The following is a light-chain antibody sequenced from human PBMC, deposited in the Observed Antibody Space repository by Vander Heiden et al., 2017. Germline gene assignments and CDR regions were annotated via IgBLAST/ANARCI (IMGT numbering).Light chain of an antibody. V-gene: IGLV3-1*01. CDR3: QAWDTSTDVV. CDR2: QDN. Sequence: SYELTQPPSVSVSPGQTASITCSGDTLSDKSASWYQQKPGQSRVLVIYQDNKRPSGIPERFSGSNSGNTATLTISGTQAMDEADYYCQAWDTSTDVVFGGGTKLTVL. CDR1: TLSDKS. J-gene: IGLJ3*02.